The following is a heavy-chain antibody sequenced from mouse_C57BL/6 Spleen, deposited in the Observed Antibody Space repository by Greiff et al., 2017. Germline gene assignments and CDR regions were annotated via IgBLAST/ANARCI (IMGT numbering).Heavy chain of an antibody. CDR3: TAGYYINYDWYFAI. Sequence: VQLQQSGAELVRPGASVKLSCTASGFNIKDYYMHWVKQRPEQGLEWIGRIDPEDGDTKYAPKFQGKATMTADTSSTTAHLQLSGLTSEDTTIYYCTAGYYINYDWYFAIWGTGTTVTVSS. CDR1: GFNIKDYY. D-gene: IGHD2-5*01. CDR2: IDPEDGDT. V-gene: IGHV14-1*01. J-gene: IGHJ1*03.